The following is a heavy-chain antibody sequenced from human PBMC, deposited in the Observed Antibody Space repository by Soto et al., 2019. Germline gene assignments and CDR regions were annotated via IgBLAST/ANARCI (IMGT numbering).Heavy chain of an antibody. CDR1: GYTFTSYG. Sequence: ASVKVSCKASGYTFTSYGISWVRQAPGQGLEWMGWISAYNGNTNYAQKLQGRVTMTTDTSTSTAYMELRSLRSDDTAVYYGARDQPYSSSWYGGNAFDIWGQGTMVTVSS. CDR2: ISAYNGNT. D-gene: IGHD6-13*01. CDR3: ARDQPYSSSWYGGNAFDI. J-gene: IGHJ3*02. V-gene: IGHV1-18*01.